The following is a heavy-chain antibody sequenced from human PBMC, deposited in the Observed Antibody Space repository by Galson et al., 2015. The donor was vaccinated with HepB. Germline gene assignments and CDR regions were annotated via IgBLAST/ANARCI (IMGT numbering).Heavy chain of an antibody. CDR1: GYSFPDYG. CDR3: ARDLWFGELAY. J-gene: IGHJ4*02. D-gene: IGHD3-10*01. V-gene: IGHV1-18*04. Sequence: SVKVSCKASGYSFPDYGINWVRQAPGKGLEWMGWISPKSGTAEYAETLQGRVTMTRDTSSTTVYMELRSLRSEDTAIYYCARDLWFGELAYWCRGTLITVSS. CDR2: ISPKSGTA.